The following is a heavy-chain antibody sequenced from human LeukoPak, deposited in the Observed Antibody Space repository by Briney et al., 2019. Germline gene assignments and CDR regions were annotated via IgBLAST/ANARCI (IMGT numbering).Heavy chain of an antibody. Sequence: GGSLRLSCAASGFTFSSYGMHWVRQAPGKGLEWVAVISYDGSNKYYADSVKGRFTISRDNSKNTLYLQMNSLRAEDTAVYYCAKDINGASGYQLLLSYYGMDVWGQGTTVTVSS. CDR2: ISYDGSNK. CDR1: GFTFSSYG. V-gene: IGHV3-30*18. D-gene: IGHD2-2*01. CDR3: AKDINGASGYQLLLSYYGMDV. J-gene: IGHJ6*02.